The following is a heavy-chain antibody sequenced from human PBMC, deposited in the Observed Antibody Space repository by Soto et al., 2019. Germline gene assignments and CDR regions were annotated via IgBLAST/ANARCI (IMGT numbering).Heavy chain of an antibody. D-gene: IGHD3-22*01. CDR3: AKGQTYYYDSSGYNL. CDR1: GFTFSSYG. V-gene: IGHV3-30*18. CDR2: ISYDGSNK. J-gene: IGHJ3*01. Sequence: VQLVESGGGVVQPGRSLRLSCAASGFTFSSYGMHWVRQAPGKGLEWVAVISYDGSNKYYADSVKGRFTISRDNSKNTLYLQMNSLRAEDTAVYYCAKGQTYYYDSSGYNLWGQGTMVTVSS.